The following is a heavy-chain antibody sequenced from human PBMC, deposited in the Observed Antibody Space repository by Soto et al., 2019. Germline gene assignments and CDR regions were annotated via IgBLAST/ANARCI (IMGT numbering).Heavy chain of an antibody. V-gene: IGHV3-30*03. Sequence: GESLRLSCAASGFTFSSYGMHWVRQAPGKGLEWVAVISYDGSNKYYADSVEGRFTISRDNSKNTLYLQMNSLRAEDTAVYYCAIDWGAGIAASLFAFWGQGSLVIGSS. CDR3: AIDWGAGIAASLFAF. CDR1: GFTFSSYG. D-gene: IGHD3-16*01. J-gene: IGHJ4*02. CDR2: ISYDGSNK.